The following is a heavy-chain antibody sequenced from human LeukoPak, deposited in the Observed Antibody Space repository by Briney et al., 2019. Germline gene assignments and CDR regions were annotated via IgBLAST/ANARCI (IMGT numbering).Heavy chain of an antibody. Sequence: GGSLRLSCGVSGFTFSTYAMSWVRQAPGKGLEWVSAISGSGTGTYYADSVQGRFIISRDNSKDTLSLQMNSLRAEDTAVYYCAKAYSNFAANSYYFDYWGQGTLVIVSS. CDR2: ISGSGTGT. CDR1: GFTFSTYA. V-gene: IGHV3-23*01. J-gene: IGHJ4*02. CDR3: AKAYSNFAANSYYFDY. D-gene: IGHD4-11*01.